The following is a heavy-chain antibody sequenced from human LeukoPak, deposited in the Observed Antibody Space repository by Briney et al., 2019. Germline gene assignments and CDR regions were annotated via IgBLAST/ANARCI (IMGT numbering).Heavy chain of an antibody. CDR1: GFTFSSYD. Sequence: PGGSLRLSCAASGFTFSSYDMHWVRQATGKGLEWVSAIGTAGDTYYPGSVKGRFTISRENAKNSLYLQMNSLRAGDTAVYYCGRDGVRRWLRGSYYLYYWGQGTLVTVSS. V-gene: IGHV3-13*04. CDR3: GRDGVRRWLRGSYYLYY. CDR2: IGTAGDT. J-gene: IGHJ4*02. D-gene: IGHD1-26*01.